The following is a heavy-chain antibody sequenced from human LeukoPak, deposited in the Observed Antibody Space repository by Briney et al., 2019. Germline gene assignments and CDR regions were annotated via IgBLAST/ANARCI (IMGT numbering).Heavy chain of an antibody. Sequence: SETLSLTCAIYGGSFSGYYWSWIRQPPGKGLEWIGEINHSGSTNYNPSLKSRVTISVDTSKNQFSLKLSSVTAADTAVYYCARREPHGGYGGKIRYYYYMDVWGKGTTITISS. V-gene: IGHV4-34*01. CDR2: INHSGST. J-gene: IGHJ6*03. CDR1: GGSFSGYY. D-gene: IGHD4-23*01. CDR3: ARREPHGGYGGKIRYYYYMDV.